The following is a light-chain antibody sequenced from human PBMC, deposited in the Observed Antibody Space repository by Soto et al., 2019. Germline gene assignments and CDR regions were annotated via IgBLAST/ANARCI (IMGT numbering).Light chain of an antibody. CDR3: QSSDSSLSYV. V-gene: IGLV1-40*01. J-gene: IGLJ1*01. CDR2: GNS. Sequence: QSVLTQPPSVSGAPGQRVTISCTVSSSNIGSGYDVHWYQQLPGTVPKLLIYGNSNRPSGVPDRFSGSKSGTSASLAITGLHPEDEDDYYCQSSDSSLSYVFGTGTKLTVL. CDR1: SSNIGSGYD.